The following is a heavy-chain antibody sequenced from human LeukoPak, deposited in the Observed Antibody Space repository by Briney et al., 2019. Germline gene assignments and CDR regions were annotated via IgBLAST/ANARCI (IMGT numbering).Heavy chain of an antibody. CDR1: GGSISSYY. CDR2: IYYSGST. J-gene: IGHJ6*02. Sequence: SETLSLTCTVSGGSISSYYWSWIRQPPGKGLEWIGYIYYSGSTNYNPSLKSRVTISVDTSKNQFSLKLSSVTAADTAVYYCARDIGVGYSGYYYGMDVWGQGTTVTVSS. V-gene: IGHV4-59*12. CDR3: ARDIGVGYSGYYYGMDV. D-gene: IGHD5-18*01.